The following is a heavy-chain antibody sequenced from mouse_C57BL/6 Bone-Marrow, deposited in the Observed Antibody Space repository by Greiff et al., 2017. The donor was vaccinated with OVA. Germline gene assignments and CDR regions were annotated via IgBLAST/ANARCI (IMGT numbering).Heavy chain of an antibody. V-gene: IGHV5-6*02. D-gene: IGHD1-1*01. Sequence: EVKLVESGGDLVKPGGSLKLSCAVSGFTFSSYGMSWVRQTPDKRLEWVATISSGGSYTYYPDSVKGRFTITRDNAKNTLYLQMSSLKSEDTAMYYCARRNYGSSYFDYWGQGTTLTVSS. CDR2: ISSGGSYT. J-gene: IGHJ2*01. CDR1: GFTFSSYG. CDR3: ARRNYGSSYFDY.